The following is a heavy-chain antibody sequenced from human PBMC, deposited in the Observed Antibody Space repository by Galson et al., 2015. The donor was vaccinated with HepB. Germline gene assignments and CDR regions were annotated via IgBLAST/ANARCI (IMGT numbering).Heavy chain of an antibody. Sequence: SLTCTVSGGSISSYYWSWIRQPPGKGLEWIGYIYYSGSTNYNPSLKSRVTISVDTSKNQFSLELSSVTAADTAVYYCARWRVRGGERFAFDIWGQGTMVTVSS. CDR1: GGSISSYY. CDR3: ARWRVRGGERFAFDI. J-gene: IGHJ3*02. D-gene: IGHD3-10*01. CDR2: IYYSGST. V-gene: IGHV4-59*01.